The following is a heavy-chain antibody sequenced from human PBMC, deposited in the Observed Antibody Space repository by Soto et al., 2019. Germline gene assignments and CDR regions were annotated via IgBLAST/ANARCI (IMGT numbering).Heavy chain of an antibody. V-gene: IGHV3-48*01. Sequence: EVHLVESGGGLVQPGESLRLSCAASGFTFNTHSMNWVRQAPGKGLEWISYITISSVTMYADSVKGRFTISRDNAKNSLYLQMNSLRAEDTAVYFCVGEVGFQLIYWGQGTLVTVSS. CDR2: ITISSVT. CDR1: GFTFNTHS. CDR3: VGEVGFQLIY. J-gene: IGHJ4*02. D-gene: IGHD2-2*01.